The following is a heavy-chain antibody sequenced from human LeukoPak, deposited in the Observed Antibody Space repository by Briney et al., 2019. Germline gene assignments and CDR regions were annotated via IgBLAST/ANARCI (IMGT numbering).Heavy chain of an antibody. CDR3: AREVSGTATAFDP. D-gene: IGHD1-1*01. J-gene: IGHJ5*02. CDR1: GGSISSHY. CDR2: IYYSGST. V-gene: IGHV4-59*11. Sequence: SETLSLTCTVSGGSISSHYWSWIRQPPGKGLEWIGYIYYSGSTNYNPSLKSRVTISVDTSKNQFSLKLSSVTAADTAVYYCAREVSGTATAFDPWGQGTLVTVPS.